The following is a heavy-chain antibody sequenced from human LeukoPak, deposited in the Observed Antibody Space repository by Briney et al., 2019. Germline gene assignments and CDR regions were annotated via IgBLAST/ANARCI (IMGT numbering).Heavy chain of an antibody. D-gene: IGHD2-15*01. V-gene: IGHV3-21*01. CDR2: ISSSSSYI. J-gene: IGHJ4*02. Sequence: AGGSLRLSCAASGFTFSSYSRNWVRQAPGKGLEWVSSISSSSSYIYYADSVKGRFTISRDNAKNSLYLQMNSLRAEDTAVYYCARDGRYCSGGSCYSRYFDYWGQGTLVTVSS. CDR3: ARDGRYCSGGSCYSRYFDY. CDR1: GFTFSSYS.